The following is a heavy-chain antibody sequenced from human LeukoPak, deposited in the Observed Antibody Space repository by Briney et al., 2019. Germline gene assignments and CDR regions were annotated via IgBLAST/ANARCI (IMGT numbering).Heavy chain of an antibody. J-gene: IGHJ3*02. Sequence: NPGGSLRLSCAASGFTFSSYSMNRVRQAPGKGLEWVSSISSSSSYIYYADLVKGRFTISRDNAKNSLYLQMNSLRAEDTAVYYCARVGAIDAFDIWGQGTMVTVSS. CDR3: ARVGAIDAFDI. D-gene: IGHD1-26*01. V-gene: IGHV3-21*01. CDR1: GFTFSSYS. CDR2: ISSSSSYI.